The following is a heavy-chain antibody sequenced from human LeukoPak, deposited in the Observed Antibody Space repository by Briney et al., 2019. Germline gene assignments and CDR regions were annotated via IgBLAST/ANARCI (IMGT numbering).Heavy chain of an antibody. J-gene: IGHJ6*02. Sequence: GGSLRLSCAASGFTFSSYAMSWVRQAPGKGLEWGSAISGSVGSTYYADSVKGRFTISRDNSKNTLYLQMNSLRAEDTAVYYCAKDSFSYYDSSGYYYYGMDVWGQGTTVTVSS. CDR3: AKDSFSYYDSSGYYYYGMDV. D-gene: IGHD3-22*01. V-gene: IGHV3-23*01. CDR1: GFTFSSYA. CDR2: ISGSVGST.